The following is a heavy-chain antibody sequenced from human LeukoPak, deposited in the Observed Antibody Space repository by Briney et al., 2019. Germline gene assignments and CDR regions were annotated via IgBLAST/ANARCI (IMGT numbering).Heavy chain of an antibody. V-gene: IGHV3-43*02. CDR1: GFTFSTYA. J-gene: IGHJ4*02. CDR3: AKDGRPGGQTVVTPFGDY. Sequence: GGSLRLSCAASGFTFSTYAMSWVRQAPGKGLEWVSGISGGGGSTYYADSVKGRFTISRDNSKNSLFLQMNSLRTEDTALYYCAKDGRPGGQTVVTPFGDYWGQGTLVTVSS. CDR2: ISGGGGST. D-gene: IGHD4-23*01.